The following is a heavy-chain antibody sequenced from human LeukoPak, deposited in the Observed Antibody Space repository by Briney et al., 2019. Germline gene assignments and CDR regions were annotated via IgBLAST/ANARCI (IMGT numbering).Heavy chain of an antibody. Sequence: ASAKVSCKASGYTFTSYGISWVRQAPGQGLEWMGWISGFNGNTKYALNLQGRVTMTTDTSTSTAYMELRSLRSDDTAVYYCARDAPSGTTPHNGMDVWGQGTTVTVSS. CDR3: ARDAPSGTTPHNGMDV. V-gene: IGHV1-18*01. J-gene: IGHJ6*02. CDR2: ISGFNGNT. CDR1: GYTFTSYG. D-gene: IGHD1-1*01.